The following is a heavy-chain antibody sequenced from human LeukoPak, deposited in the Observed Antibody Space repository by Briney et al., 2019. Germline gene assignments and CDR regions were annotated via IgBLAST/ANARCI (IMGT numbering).Heavy chain of an antibody. Sequence: GGSLRLSCAASGFTFSSYWMSWVRQAPGKGLEWVSYISSSSSTIYYADSVKGRFTISRDNAKNSLYLQMNSLRAEDTAVYYCASDYYDSSGYFHYWGQGTLVTVSS. CDR2: ISSSSSTI. CDR3: ASDYYDSSGYFHY. D-gene: IGHD3-22*01. V-gene: IGHV3-48*01. J-gene: IGHJ4*02. CDR1: GFTFSSYW.